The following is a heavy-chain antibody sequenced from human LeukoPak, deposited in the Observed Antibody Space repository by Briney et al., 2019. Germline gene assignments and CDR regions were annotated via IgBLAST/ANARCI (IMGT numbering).Heavy chain of an antibody. CDR3: AGQSIAAINWFDP. Sequence: TSETLSLTCTVSGGSISSSSYYWGWIRQPPGKGLEWIGSIYYSGSTYYNPSLKSRVTISVDTSKNQFSQKLSSVTAADTAVYYCAGQSIAAINWFDPWGQGTLVTVSS. D-gene: IGHD6-6*01. J-gene: IGHJ5*02. V-gene: IGHV4-39*01. CDR1: GGSISSSSYY. CDR2: IYYSGST.